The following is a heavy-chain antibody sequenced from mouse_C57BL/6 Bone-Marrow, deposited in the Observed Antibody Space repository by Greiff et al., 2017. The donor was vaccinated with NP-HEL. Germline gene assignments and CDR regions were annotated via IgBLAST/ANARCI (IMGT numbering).Heavy chain of an antibody. CDR2: ISSGGDYI. CDR3: TVVATDYYAMDY. CDR1: GFTFSSDA. D-gene: IGHD1-1*01. Sequence: EVKVVESGEGLVKPGGFLKLSCAASGFTFSSDAMSWVRQTPEKRLEWVAYISSGGDYIYYADTVKGRFTISRDNARNTLYLQMSSLKSEDTAMYYSTVVATDYYAMDYWGQGTSVTVSS. V-gene: IGHV5-9-1*02. J-gene: IGHJ4*01.